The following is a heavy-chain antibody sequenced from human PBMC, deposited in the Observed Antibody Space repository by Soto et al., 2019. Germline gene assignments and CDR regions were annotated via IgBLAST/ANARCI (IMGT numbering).Heavy chain of an antibody. CDR2: INHSGST. J-gene: IGHJ4*02. Sequence: PSETLSLTCAVYGGSFSGYYWSWIRQPPGKGLEWIGEINHSGSTNYNPSLKSRVTISVDTSKNQFSLKLSSVTAADTAVYYCARGPPTYDFWSGYHRKPLDYWGQGTLVTVSS. CDR1: GGSFSGYY. V-gene: IGHV4-34*01. D-gene: IGHD3-3*01. CDR3: ARGPPTYDFWSGYHRKPLDY.